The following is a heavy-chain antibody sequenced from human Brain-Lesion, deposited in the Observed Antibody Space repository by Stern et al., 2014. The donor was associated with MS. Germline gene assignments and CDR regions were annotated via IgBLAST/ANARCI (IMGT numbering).Heavy chain of an antibody. V-gene: IGHV4-61*02. CDR3: ARGRVVPGFQYYATDV. CDR1: GGSISSGGYY. Sequence: VQLVESGPGLVKPSQTLSLSCTVSGGSISSGGYYWSWIRQPAGKGLEWIGRILNSDSPSNNPSPKSRVPIPIDTSKNQFSLRLNSMTAADTAVYYCARGRVVPGFQYYATDVWGQGTTVIVSS. CDR2: ILNSDSP. D-gene: IGHD2-2*01. J-gene: IGHJ6*02.